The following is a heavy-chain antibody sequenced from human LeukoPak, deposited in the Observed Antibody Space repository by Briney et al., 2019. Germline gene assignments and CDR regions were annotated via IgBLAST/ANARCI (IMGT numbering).Heavy chain of an antibody. D-gene: IGHD5-12*01. CDR1: GFTFSGSA. CDR2: ISGSGGST. J-gene: IGHJ4*02. V-gene: IGHV3-23*01. CDR3: AKADEDIVATISIVFDY. Sequence: PGGPLRLSCATSGFTFSGSAMHWVRQAPGKGLEWVSAISGSGGSTYYADSVKGRFTISRDNSKNTLYLQMNSLRAEDTAVYYCAKADEDIVATISIVFDYWGQGTLVTVSS.